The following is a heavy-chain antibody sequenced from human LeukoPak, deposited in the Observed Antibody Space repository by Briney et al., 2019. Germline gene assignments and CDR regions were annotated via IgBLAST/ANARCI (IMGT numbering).Heavy chain of an antibody. V-gene: IGHV4-30-2*01. CDR3: ASGSAYYDFWSGDY. CDR1: GGSISSGGYY. CDR2: IYHSGST. D-gene: IGHD3-3*01. Sequence: SETLSLTCTVSGGSISSGGYYWSWIRQPPGKGLEWIGYIYHSGSTYYNPSLKSRVTISVDRSKNQFFLKLSSVTAADTAVYYCASGSAYYDFWSGDYWGQGTLVTVSS. J-gene: IGHJ4*02.